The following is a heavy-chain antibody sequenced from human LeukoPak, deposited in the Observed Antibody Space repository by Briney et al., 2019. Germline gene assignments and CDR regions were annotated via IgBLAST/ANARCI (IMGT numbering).Heavy chain of an antibody. CDR1: GFTFSSYW. CDR2: IKQDGSEK. Sequence: GGSLRLSCAASGFTFSSYWMSWVRQAPGKGLEWVANIKQDGSEKYYVDSVKGRFTISRDNAKNSLYLQMNSLRAEDTAVYYCARGPIGGPAGYYDILTGRYYFDHWGQGTLVTVSS. J-gene: IGHJ4*02. CDR3: ARGPIGGPAGYYDILTGRYYFDH. V-gene: IGHV3-7*01. D-gene: IGHD3-9*01.